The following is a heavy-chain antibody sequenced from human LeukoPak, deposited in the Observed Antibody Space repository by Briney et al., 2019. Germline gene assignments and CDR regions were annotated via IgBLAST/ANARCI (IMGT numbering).Heavy chain of an antibody. D-gene: IGHD3-3*01. J-gene: IGHJ4*02. CDR3: ARDQYNTWSRRGNFDS. V-gene: IGHV3-7*03. Sequence: GGSLRLSCVASGFTFGKYWMSWVRQAPGKGLEWVANIKLDGSEKNYVDSVKGRFTISRDNTKNSLYLQMNSLRAEDTAVFYCARDQYNTWSRRGNFDSWGQGTLVIVSS. CDR2: IKLDGSEK. CDR1: GFTFGKYW.